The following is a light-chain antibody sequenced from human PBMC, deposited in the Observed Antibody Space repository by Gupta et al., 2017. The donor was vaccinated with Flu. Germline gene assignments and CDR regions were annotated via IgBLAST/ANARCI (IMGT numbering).Light chain of an antibody. CDR1: SSDIGNYNY. V-gene: IGLV2-14*01. CDR2: EVT. Sequence: QSALTQPGSMSVSPGQSITISCTGTSSDIGNYNYVSWYQQHPGKTPKVMIYEVTYRPSGVSSRFSGSKSGNTASLTISGLQAEDEADYYCTSYTTSTTWVFGGGTKLTVL. CDR3: TSYTTSTTWV. J-gene: IGLJ3*02.